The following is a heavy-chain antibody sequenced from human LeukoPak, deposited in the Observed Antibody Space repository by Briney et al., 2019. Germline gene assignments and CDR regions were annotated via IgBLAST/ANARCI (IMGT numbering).Heavy chain of an antibody. D-gene: IGHD2-15*01. Sequence: ASVKVSCKASGYTFTDYYIHWVRQAPGQGLEWMGRINPNTGGTSYVQEFQGRVTMTRDTSITTVYMELSRLRSDDTAVYHCARDSGYWGHVRDYYYMDVWGKGTTVTVSS. V-gene: IGHV1-2*06. J-gene: IGHJ6*03. CDR3: ARDSGYWGHVRDYYYMDV. CDR1: GYTFTDYY. CDR2: INPNTGGT.